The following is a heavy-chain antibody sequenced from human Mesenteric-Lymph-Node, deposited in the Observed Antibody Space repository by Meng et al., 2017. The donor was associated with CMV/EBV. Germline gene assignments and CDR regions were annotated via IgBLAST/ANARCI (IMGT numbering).Heavy chain of an antibody. D-gene: IGHD5-18*01. CDR2: TTPISGTA. J-gene: IGHJ5*02. CDR1: GDSLRTYA. Sequence: ASGDSLRTYAITWVRQAPGQGLEWMGGTTPISGTANYAQRFQDRLTITTDEATNTDYMELRNLKSEDTAVYYCARVVYTVPKTWWLDPWGQGTLVTLL. CDR3: ARVVYTVPKTWWLDP. V-gene: IGHV1-69*05.